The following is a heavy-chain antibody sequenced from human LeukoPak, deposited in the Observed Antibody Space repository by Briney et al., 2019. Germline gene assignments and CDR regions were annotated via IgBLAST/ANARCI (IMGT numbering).Heavy chain of an antibody. V-gene: IGHV3-21*01. D-gene: IGHD2-2*01. CDR1: GFTFSSYS. J-gene: IGHJ5*02. CDR2: ITSSSSYI. CDR3: ARRYCTTTNCYAFEP. Sequence: GGSLRLSCAASGFTFSSYSMNWVRQAPGKGLEWVSSITSSSSYIYYADSVKGRFTISRDNAKNSLYLQMDSLGADDTAVYYCARRYCTTTNCYAFEPWGQGTLVTVSS.